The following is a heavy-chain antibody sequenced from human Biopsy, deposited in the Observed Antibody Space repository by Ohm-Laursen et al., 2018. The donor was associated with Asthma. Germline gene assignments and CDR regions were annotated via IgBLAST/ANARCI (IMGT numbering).Heavy chain of an antibody. V-gene: IGHV1-69*13. Sequence: ASVKVSCKASGGTFSRYAISWVRQAPGQGLEWMGGIIPVFGTSNYAQKFQGRVTFTADGSTSSAYMELSSLTPEDSAVYYCARGGYYGDRRHHNGLDVWGQGTTVTVSS. D-gene: IGHD4-17*01. J-gene: IGHJ6*02. CDR2: IIPVFGTS. CDR1: GGTFSRYA. CDR3: ARGGYYGDRRHHNGLDV.